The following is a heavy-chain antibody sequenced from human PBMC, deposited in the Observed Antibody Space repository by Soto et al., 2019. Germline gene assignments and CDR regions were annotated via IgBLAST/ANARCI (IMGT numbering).Heavy chain of an antibody. CDR2: INHSGST. CDR1: GGSFSGYY. Sequence: SETLSLTCAVYGGSFSGYYWSWIRQPPGKGLEWIGEINHSGSTNYNPSLKSRVTISVDTSKNRFSLKLSSVTAADTAVYYCARTLLYGSGSPPRTGWFDPWGQGTLVTVSS. J-gene: IGHJ5*02. CDR3: ARTLLYGSGSPPRTGWFDP. V-gene: IGHV4-34*01. D-gene: IGHD3-10*01.